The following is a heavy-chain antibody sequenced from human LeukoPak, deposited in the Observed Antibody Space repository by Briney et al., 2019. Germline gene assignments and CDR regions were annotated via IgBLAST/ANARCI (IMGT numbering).Heavy chain of an antibody. CDR1: GYTFTSYY. D-gene: IGHD2-15*01. CDR3: ARGLCAGGSCYVLDY. J-gene: IGHJ4*02. Sequence: ASVKVSCKASGYTFTSYYLHWVRQAPGQGLEWMGIINPTGGDTTYPQKFQGRVTMTRDMSTSTFYMQLSSLRSEDTAVYFCARGLCAGGSCYVLDYWGQGTLVTVSS. V-gene: IGHV1-46*01. CDR2: INPTGGDT.